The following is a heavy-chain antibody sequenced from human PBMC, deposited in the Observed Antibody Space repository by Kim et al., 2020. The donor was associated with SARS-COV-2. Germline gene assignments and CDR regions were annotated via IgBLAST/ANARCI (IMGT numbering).Heavy chain of an antibody. CDR2: ISSSGETE. Sequence: GGSLRLSCVGSGFGFSDYYMSWIRQAPGKGLEWLSYISSSGETEYYADSVKGRFTISRDNAENSLYLQMNSLRAEDTAVYYCARDQGASLFYDSSPFDYWGQGTLVTVSS. V-gene: IGHV3-11*01. J-gene: IGHJ4*02. CDR3: ARDQGASLFYDSSPFDY. D-gene: IGHD3-22*01. CDR1: GFGFSDYY.